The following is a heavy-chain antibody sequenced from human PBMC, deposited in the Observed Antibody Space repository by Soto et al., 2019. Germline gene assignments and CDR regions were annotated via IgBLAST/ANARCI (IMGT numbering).Heavy chain of an antibody. CDR3: ARDFRGAIPPFFGDRTHYYYYGMDV. Sequence: KASETLSLTCAVSGGAISGSNWWSWVSQPPGKGLEWIGEVYHTGSTNYNPSLTSRVTISVDKSKNQFSLKLSSVPAADTAVYYCARDFRGAIPPFFGDRTHYYYYGMDVWGQGTTVTVSS. J-gene: IGHJ6*02. V-gene: IGHV4-4*02. CDR1: GGAISGSNW. D-gene: IGHD3-16*01. CDR2: VYHTGST.